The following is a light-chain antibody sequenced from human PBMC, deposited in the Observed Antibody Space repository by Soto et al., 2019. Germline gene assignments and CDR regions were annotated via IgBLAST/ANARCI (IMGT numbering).Light chain of an antibody. CDR2: KAS. CDR3: LQDYNYPWT. J-gene: IGKJ1*01. V-gene: IGKV2-28*01. Sequence: DIVMTQSPLSLPVTPGEPASISCRSSQSLLHSNGYNYLDWYLQKPGKAPKLLIYKASTLKSGVPSRFSGSGSGTDFTLTISSLQPEDFATYYCLQDYNYPWTFGQGTKVDIK. CDR1: QSLLHSNGYNY.